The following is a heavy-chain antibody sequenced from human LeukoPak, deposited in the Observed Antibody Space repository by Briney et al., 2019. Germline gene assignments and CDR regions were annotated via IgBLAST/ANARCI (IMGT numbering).Heavy chain of an antibody. V-gene: IGHV3-30*02. J-gene: IGHJ6*03. CDR2: IRYDGSNK. CDR1: GFTFSSYG. CDR3: ARDAEDIVVVPGASSTSLYYYYYMDV. Sequence: PGGSLRLSCAASGFTFSSYGMHWVRQAPGKGLEWVAFIRYDGSNKYYADSVKGRFTISRDNSKNTLYLQMNSLRAEDTAVYYCARDAEDIVVVPGASSTSLYYYYYMDVWGKGTTVTVS. D-gene: IGHD2-2*01.